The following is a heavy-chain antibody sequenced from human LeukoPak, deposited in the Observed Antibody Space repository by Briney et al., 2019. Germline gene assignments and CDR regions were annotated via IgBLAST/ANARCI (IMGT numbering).Heavy chain of an antibody. CDR3: AREPLSWGRDYYYYMDV. V-gene: IGHV1-18*01. Sequence: ASVKVSCKASGYTFTSYGISWVRPAPGQGLEWMGWISAYNGNTNYAQKLQGRVTMTTDTSTSTAYMELRSLRSDDTAVYYCAREPLSWGRDYYYYMDVWGKGTTVTVSS. D-gene: IGHD7-27*01. CDR1: GYTFTSYG. J-gene: IGHJ6*03. CDR2: ISAYNGNT.